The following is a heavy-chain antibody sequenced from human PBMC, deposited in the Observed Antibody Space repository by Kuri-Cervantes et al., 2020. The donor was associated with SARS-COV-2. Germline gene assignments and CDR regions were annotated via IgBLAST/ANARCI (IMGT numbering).Heavy chain of an antibody. J-gene: IGHJ4*02. V-gene: IGHV4-38-2*01. CDR3: ARVGEYSSSLDY. Sequence: ESLKISCAVSGYSISSGYYWGWIRQPPGKGLEWIGSIYHSGGANYNPSLKSRVTISVDTSKNQFSLKLSSVTAADTAVYYCARVGEYSSSLDYWGQGTLVTSPQ. D-gene: IGHD6-13*01. CDR2: IYHSGGA. CDR1: GYSISSGYY.